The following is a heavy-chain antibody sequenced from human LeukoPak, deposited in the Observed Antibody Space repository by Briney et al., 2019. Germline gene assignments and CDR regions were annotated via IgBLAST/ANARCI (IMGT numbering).Heavy chain of an antibody. CDR2: NQTSGIT. CDR1: GGSISGVY. Sequence: SETLSLNCTVSGGSISGVYWNWLRQRPRKGLEWVGYNQTSGITSFNPSLKSRLSFPIDTPKNQVALRLSSVTARGTAVYYCTRRRGGWGEGEFDLWPQGIPVSVST. V-gene: IGHV4-4*09. J-gene: IGHJ4*02. D-gene: IGHD3-16*01. CDR3: TRRRGGWGEGEFDL.